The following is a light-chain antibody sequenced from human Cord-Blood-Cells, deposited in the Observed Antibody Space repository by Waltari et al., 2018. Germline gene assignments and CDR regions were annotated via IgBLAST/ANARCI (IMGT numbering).Light chain of an antibody. V-gene: IGKV1-39*01. Sequence: DIQMTQSPSSLSASVGDRVTITCRASQSMSSYLNWYQKKPGKAPKLLIYAAASLESRVSSRLSGRRSGTDFTLTITSLQPEDFETYYCQQSYSTPLTVGGGSKGEIK. CDR2: AAA. CDR1: QSMSSY. J-gene: IGKJ4*01. CDR3: QQSYSTPLT.